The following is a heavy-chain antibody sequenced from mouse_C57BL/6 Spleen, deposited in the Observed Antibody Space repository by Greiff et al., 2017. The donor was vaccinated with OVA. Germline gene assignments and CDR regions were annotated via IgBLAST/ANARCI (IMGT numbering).Heavy chain of an antibody. CDR2: INYDGSST. CDR1: GFTFSDYY. Sequence: EVQLQQSEGGLVQPGSSMKLSCTASGFTFSDYYMAWVRQVPEKGLEWVANINYDGSSTYYLDSLKSRFIISRDNAKNILYLQMSSLKSEDTATYYCARGTGDGLYFDYWGQGTTLTVSS. V-gene: IGHV5-16*01. J-gene: IGHJ2*01. D-gene: IGHD2-13*01. CDR3: ARGTGDGLYFDY.